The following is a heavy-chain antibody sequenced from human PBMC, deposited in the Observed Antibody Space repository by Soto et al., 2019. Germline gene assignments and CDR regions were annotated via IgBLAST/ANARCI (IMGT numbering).Heavy chain of an antibody. D-gene: IGHD3-16*02. V-gene: IGHV4-4*02. CDR2: IYHSGST. Sequence: PSETLSLTCAVSGGSILSSNWLSWVRQPPGKGLEWIGEIYHSGSTNYNPSLKSRVTISVDKSKNQFSLKLSSVTAADTAVYYCARDGGPGDYVWGSYRYQFDYWGQGTLVTVS. CDR3: ARDGGPGDYVWGSYRYQFDY. J-gene: IGHJ4*02. CDR1: GGSILSSNW.